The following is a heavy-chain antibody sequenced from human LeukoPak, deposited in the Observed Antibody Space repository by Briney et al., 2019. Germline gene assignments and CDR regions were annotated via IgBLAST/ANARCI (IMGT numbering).Heavy chain of an antibody. CDR1: GGSFSGYY. CDR2: INHSGST. V-gene: IGHV4-34*01. D-gene: IGHD3-9*01. CDR3: ARHVLRYFDWLPGEDGMDV. J-gene: IGHJ6*02. Sequence: PSETLSLTCAVYGGSFSGYYWSWIRQPPGKGLEWIGEINHSGSTNYNPSLKSRVTISVDTSKNQFSLKLSSVTAADTAVYYCARHVLRYFDWLPGEDGMDVWGQGTTVTVSS.